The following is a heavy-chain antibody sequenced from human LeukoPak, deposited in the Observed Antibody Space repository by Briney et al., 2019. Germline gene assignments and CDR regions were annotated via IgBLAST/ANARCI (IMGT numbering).Heavy chain of an antibody. Sequence: GGSLRLSCAASGFTFSSYGMHWVRQAPGKGLEWVAVLSYDEIRKYYADSVKGRFSISRDNSKNTLYPQMNSLRAEDTAVYYCARRDSGSYRYRRCFDYWGQGTLVTVSS. CDR1: GFTFSSYG. CDR2: LSYDEIRK. CDR3: ARRDSGSYRYRRCFDY. V-gene: IGHV3-30*03. J-gene: IGHJ4*02. D-gene: IGHD1-26*01.